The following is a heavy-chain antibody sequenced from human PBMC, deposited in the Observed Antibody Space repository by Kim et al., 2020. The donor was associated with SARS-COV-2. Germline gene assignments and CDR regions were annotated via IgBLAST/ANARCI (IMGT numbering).Heavy chain of an antibody. CDR1: GGSISNYY. V-gene: IGHV4-59*08. CDR2: MYHSGSRGSN. J-gene: IGHJ4*02. Sequence: SETLSLTCTVSGGSISNYYWTWIRQRPGQGLEWVGFMYHSGSRGSNYNNSPIRRRIIIVETTYKQQFLMKMSFAAAAATAEYYARARRWVMTVFEYGGQG. CDR3: RARRWVMTVFEY. D-gene: IGHD2-21*01.